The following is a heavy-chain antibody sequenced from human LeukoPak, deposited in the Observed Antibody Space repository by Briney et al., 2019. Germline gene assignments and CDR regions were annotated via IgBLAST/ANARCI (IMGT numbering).Heavy chain of an antibody. J-gene: IGHJ3*02. CDR1: GGSISSSSYY. V-gene: IGHV4-39*01. CDR2: IYYSGST. CDR3: ARLSNKGVGPHPDIVVVPAALSSVLDI. Sequence: SETLSLTCTVSGGSISSSSYYWGWIRQPPGKGLEWIGSIYYSGSTYYNPSIKSRVTISVDTSKNQFSLKLSSVTAADTAVYYCARLSNKGVGPHPDIVVVPAALSSVLDIWGQGTMVTVSS. D-gene: IGHD2-2*01.